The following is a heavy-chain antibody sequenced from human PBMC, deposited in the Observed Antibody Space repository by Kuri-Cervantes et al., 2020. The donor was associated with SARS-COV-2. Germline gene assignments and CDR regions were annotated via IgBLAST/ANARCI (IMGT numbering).Heavy chain of an antibody. Sequence: ATVKVSCKASGYTFTSYGISWVRQAPGQGLEWMGWISAYNGNTNYAQKLQGRVTMTTDTSTSTVYMELSSLRSEDTAVYYCALEWLFREFDYWGQGTLVTVSS. V-gene: IGHV1-18*01. CDR3: ALEWLFREFDY. CDR2: ISAYNGNT. J-gene: IGHJ4*02. D-gene: IGHD3-3*01. CDR1: GYTFTSYG.